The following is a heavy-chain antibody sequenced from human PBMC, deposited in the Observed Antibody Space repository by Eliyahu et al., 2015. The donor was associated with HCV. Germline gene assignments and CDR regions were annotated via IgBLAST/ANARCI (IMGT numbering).Heavy chain of an antibody. CDR1: GXSFSGYY. D-gene: IGHD3-3*02. CDR3: ARVYGISRLNWFDP. V-gene: IGHV4-34*01. J-gene: IGHJ5*02. CDR2: INHSGST. Sequence: XVQLQQWGAGLXKPSETLSLTCAVYGXSFSGYYWSWIRQPPGKGLEWXGEINHSGSTNYNPSLKSRVTISVDTSKNQFSLKLSSVTAADTAVYYCARVYGISRLNWFDPWGQGTLVTVSS.